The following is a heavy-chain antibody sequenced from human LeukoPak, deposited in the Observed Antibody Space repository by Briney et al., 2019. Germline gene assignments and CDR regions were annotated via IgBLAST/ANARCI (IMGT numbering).Heavy chain of an antibody. J-gene: IGHJ4*02. CDR1: GGSISTYF. Sequence: SETLTLTCTVSGGSISTYFWSWIRQPPGKGLEWIGHIYFSGSNNYNPSLESRVTISVDTSKNQFSLTLSSVTAADTAVYYCARHKSSGAYPLDYWGQG. CDR3: ARHKSSGAYPLDY. V-gene: IGHV4-59*08. CDR2: IYFSGSN. D-gene: IGHD3-22*01.